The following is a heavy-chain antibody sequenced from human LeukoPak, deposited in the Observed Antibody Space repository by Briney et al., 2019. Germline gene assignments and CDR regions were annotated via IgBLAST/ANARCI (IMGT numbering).Heavy chain of an antibody. CDR2: INSDGSIT. D-gene: IGHD2-2*01. J-gene: IGHJ4*02. V-gene: IGHV3-74*01. CDR1: GFTFSSYW. CDR3: ASSTQISKYADY. Sequence: PGGSLRLSCAASGFTFSSYWMHWVRQAPGKGLVWVSRINSDGSITTYADSVRGRFTISRDNAKSTLYLQMNSLRAEDTAVYYCASSTQISKYADYWGQGAMATDSS.